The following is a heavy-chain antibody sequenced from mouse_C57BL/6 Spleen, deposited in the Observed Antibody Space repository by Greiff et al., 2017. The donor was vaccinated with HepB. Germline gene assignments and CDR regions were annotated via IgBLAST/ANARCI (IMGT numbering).Heavy chain of an antibody. V-gene: IGHV1-50*01. D-gene: IGHD2-12*01. Sequence: VQLQQPGAELVKPGASVKLSCKASGSTFTSYWMQWVKQRPGQGLEWIGEIDPSDSYTNYNQKFKGKATLTVDTSSSTAYMQLSSLTSEDSAVYYCARRTRYDGYAMDYWGQGTSVTVSS. CDR3: ARRTRYDGYAMDY. J-gene: IGHJ4*01. CDR2: IDPSDSYT. CDR1: GSTFTSYW.